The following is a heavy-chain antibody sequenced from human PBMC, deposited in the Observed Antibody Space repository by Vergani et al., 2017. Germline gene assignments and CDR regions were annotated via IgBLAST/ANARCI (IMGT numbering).Heavy chain of an antibody. CDR3: ARPPNNCSSASCHGQDYYYSMDV. CDR1: GYTFNSHW. CDR2: VYPLDSDT. D-gene: IGHD2-2*01. V-gene: IGHV5-51*01. Sequence: EVTLVQSGAEVKTPGDSLKISCMGIGYTFNSHWIGWVRQMPGKGLEWMGIVYPLDSDTRYSPSFQGQVTISADKSSNTAYLHWSRLKASDTATYFCARPPNNCSSASCHGQDYYYSMDVWDKGTTVTVSS. J-gene: IGHJ6*03.